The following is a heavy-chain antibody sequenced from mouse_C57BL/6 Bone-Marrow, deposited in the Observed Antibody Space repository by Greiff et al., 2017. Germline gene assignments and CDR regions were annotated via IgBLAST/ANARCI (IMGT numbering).Heavy chain of an antibody. CDR1: GFTFSSYT. CDR2: ISGGGGNT. J-gene: IGHJ1*03. Sequence: DVMLVESGGGLVKPGGSLKLSCAASGFTFSSYTMSWVRQTPEKRLEWVATISGGGGNTYYPDSVKGRFTISRDHAKNTLYLQMSSLRSEDTALYYCARRRGIYYDYDGDFDVWGTGTTVTVSS. CDR3: ARRRGIYYDYDGDFDV. V-gene: IGHV5-9*01. D-gene: IGHD2-4*01.